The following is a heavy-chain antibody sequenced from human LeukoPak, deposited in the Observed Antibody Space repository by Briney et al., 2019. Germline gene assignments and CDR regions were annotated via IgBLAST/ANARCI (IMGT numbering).Heavy chain of an antibody. CDR3: ARARGIFGVLGVVDV. J-gene: IGHJ6*02. CDR1: GFTFSSYE. Sequence: PGGSLRLSCAASGFTFSSYEMNWVRQAPGKGLEWVSSISSSSSYIYYADSVKGRFTISRDNAKNSLYLQMNSLRAEDTAVYYCARARGIFGVLGVVDVWGQGTTVTVSS. V-gene: IGHV3-21*01. CDR2: ISSSSSYI. D-gene: IGHD3-3*01.